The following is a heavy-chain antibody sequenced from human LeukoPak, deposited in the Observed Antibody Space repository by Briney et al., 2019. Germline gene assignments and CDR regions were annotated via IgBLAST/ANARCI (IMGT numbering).Heavy chain of an antibody. D-gene: IGHD3-3*01. Sequence: SGGSLRLSCAASGFTFDDYIMHWVRQAPGKGLVWVSRINSDGTSTSYADSVKGRFTISRDNAKNTLYLQMNSLRAEDTAVYYCARTGHFGYMDVWGKGTTVTVSS. CDR2: INSDGTST. J-gene: IGHJ6*03. CDR3: ARTGHFGYMDV. CDR1: GFTFDDYI. V-gene: IGHV3-74*01.